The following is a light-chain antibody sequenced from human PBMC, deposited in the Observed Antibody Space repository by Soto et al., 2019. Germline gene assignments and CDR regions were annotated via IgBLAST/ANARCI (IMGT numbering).Light chain of an antibody. CDR2: DVF. V-gene: IGKV1-33*01. J-gene: IGKJ4*02. CDR1: QDISKY. CDR3: QQYDQLPIT. Sequence: DIQMTQSASSLPASVGDKVTISCQASQDISKYLNWFQQKPGKAPKLLIYDVFNVETGVPSRFSGRGSGTDFTLIISNLQPEDFATYYCQQYDQLPITVGGGTKVDIK.